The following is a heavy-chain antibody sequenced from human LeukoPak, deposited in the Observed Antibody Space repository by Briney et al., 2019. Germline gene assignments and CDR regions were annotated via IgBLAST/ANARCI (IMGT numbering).Heavy chain of an antibody. CDR1: GYTFTGYY. CDR2: INPNSGGT. J-gene: IGHJ6*02. Sequence: GASVKVSCKASGYTFTGYYMHWVRQAPGQGLEWMGWINPNSGGTNYAQKFQGRVTMTRDTSISTAYMELSRLRSDDTAVYYCARIGDTAMVPTYCYYGMDVWGQGTTVTVSS. CDR3: ARIGDTAMVPTYCYYGMDV. V-gene: IGHV1-2*02. D-gene: IGHD5-18*01.